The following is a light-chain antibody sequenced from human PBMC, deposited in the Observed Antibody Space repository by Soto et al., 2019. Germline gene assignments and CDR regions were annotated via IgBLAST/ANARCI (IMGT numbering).Light chain of an antibody. Sequence: DIVMTQSPDSLAVSLGERATINCKSSQSVLYSSNNKNYLAWFQQKPGQPPKLILYWASIRDSGVPDRFSCSESGTEFTLTINSLQPEDVAIYYCQQYYKSPWTFGQGTKVEIK. V-gene: IGKV4-1*01. CDR1: QSVLYSSNNKNY. CDR2: WAS. J-gene: IGKJ1*01. CDR3: QQYYKSPWT.